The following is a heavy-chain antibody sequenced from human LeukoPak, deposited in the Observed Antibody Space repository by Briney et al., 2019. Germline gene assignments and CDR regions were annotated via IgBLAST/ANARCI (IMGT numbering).Heavy chain of an antibody. CDR3: ARVGGSYLYYYYYYMDV. D-gene: IGHD1-26*01. CDR1: GYSISSGYY. J-gene: IGHJ6*03. Sequence: PSETLSLTCTVSGYSISSGYYWGWIRQPPGKGLEWIGSIYHSGSTYYNPSLKSRVTISVDTSKNQFSLKLSSVTAADTAVYYCARVGGSYLYYYYYYMDVWGKGTTVTISS. CDR2: IYHSGST. V-gene: IGHV4-38-2*02.